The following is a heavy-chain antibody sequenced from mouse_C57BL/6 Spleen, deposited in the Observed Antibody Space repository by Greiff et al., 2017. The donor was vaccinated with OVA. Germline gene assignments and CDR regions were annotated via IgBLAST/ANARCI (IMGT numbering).Heavy chain of an antibody. D-gene: IGHD2-5*01. V-gene: IGHV1-80*01. CDR3: ARNHYSNPYWYFDV. Sequence: QVQLQQSGAELVKPGASVKISCKASGYAFSSYWMNWVKQRPGKGLEWIGQIYPGDGDTNYNGKFKGKATLTADKSSSTAYMQLSSLTSEDSAVYFCARNHYSNPYWYFDVWGTGTTVTVSS. CDR2: IYPGDGDT. CDR1: GYAFSSYW. J-gene: IGHJ1*03.